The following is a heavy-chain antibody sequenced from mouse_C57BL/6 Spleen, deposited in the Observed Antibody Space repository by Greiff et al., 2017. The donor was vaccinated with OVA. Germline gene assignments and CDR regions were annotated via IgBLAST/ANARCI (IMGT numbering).Heavy chain of an antibody. Sequence: QVQLKQSGAELVRPGASVKLSCKASGYTFTDYYINWVKQRPGQGLEWIARIYPGSGNTYYNEKFKGKATLTAEKSSSTAYMQLSSLTSEDSAVYFCARGWDGYPYYFDYWGQGTTLTVSS. CDR3: ARGWDGYPYYFDY. CDR2: IYPGSGNT. V-gene: IGHV1-76*01. D-gene: IGHD2-3*01. CDR1: GYTFTDYY. J-gene: IGHJ2*01.